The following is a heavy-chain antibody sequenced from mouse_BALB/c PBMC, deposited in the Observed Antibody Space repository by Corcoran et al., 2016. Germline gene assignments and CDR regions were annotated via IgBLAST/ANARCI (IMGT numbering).Heavy chain of an antibody. Sequence: EVQLQQSGAELVKPGASVKLSCTASGFNIKDTYMHWVKQRPEQGLEWIGRIDPANGNTKYAPKFQGKATITADTSSNTAYLQLSSLTSEDTAVYYCARFITAVERYFDVWGAGTTVTVSS. J-gene: IGHJ1*01. CDR1: GFNIKDTY. V-gene: IGHV14-3*02. CDR3: ARFITAVERYFDV. CDR2: IDPANGNT. D-gene: IGHD1-1*01.